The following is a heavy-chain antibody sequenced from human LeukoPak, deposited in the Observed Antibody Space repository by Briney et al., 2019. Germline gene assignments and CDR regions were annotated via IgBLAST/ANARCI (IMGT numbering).Heavy chain of an antibody. CDR1: GYTFTGYY. V-gene: IGHV1-2*02. CDR3: ARAKGIAAAGTRHNWFDP. CDR2: INPNSGGT. Sequence: GASVKVSCKASGYTFTGYYMHWVRQAPGQGLEWMGWINPNSGGTNYAQKFQGRVTMTRDTSISTAYMELSRLRSDDTAVYYCARAKGIAAAGTRHNWFDPWGQGTLVTVSS. J-gene: IGHJ5*02. D-gene: IGHD6-13*01.